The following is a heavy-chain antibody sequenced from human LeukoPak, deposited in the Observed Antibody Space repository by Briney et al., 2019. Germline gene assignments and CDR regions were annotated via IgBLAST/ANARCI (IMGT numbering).Heavy chain of an antibody. Sequence: SETLSLTCTVSGGSISSYYWSWIRQPAGKGLEWIGRIYTSGSTNYNPSLKSRVTMSVDTSKNQFSLKLSSVTAADTAVYYCARRLWFGESSRWDAFDIWGQGTMVTVSS. CDR3: ARRLWFGESSRWDAFDI. CDR2: IYTSGST. J-gene: IGHJ3*02. D-gene: IGHD3-10*01. V-gene: IGHV4-4*07. CDR1: GGSISSYY.